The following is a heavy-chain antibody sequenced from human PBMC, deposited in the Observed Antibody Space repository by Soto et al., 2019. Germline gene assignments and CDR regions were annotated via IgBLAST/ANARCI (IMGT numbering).Heavy chain of an antibody. CDR3: ARGKYSGSYYDWFDP. J-gene: IGHJ5*02. CDR2: IYYSGTT. D-gene: IGHD1-26*01. V-gene: IGHV4-59*01. Sequence: ETLSLTCTVSGGSISTYYWSWIRQPPGKGLEWIGYIYYSGTTNYNPSLKSRVTISVDTSKNQFSLKLSSVTAADTAVYYCARGKYSGSYYDWFDPWGQGTLVTVSS. CDR1: GGSISTYY.